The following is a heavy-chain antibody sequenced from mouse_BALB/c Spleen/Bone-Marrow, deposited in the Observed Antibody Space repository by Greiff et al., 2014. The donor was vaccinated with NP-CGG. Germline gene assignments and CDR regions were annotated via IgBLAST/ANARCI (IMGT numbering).Heavy chain of an antibody. Sequence: VKLMESGAELMKPGASVKISCKATGYTFSSYWIEWVKQRPGHGLEWIGGILPGSGSTNYNEKFKGKATFTADTSSNTAYMQLSSLTSEDSAVYYCARDWDPFAYWGQGTLVTVSA. J-gene: IGHJ3*01. CDR3: ARDWDPFAY. V-gene: IGHV1-9*01. D-gene: IGHD4-1*01. CDR2: ILPGSGST. CDR1: GYTFSSYW.